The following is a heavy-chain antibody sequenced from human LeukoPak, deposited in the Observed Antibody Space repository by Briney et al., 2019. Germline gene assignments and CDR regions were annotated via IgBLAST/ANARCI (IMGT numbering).Heavy chain of an antibody. CDR3: ARDPTYYLRYGYFDS. CDR1: GGSISSRAQY. CDR2: IYHSGYT. D-gene: IGHD1-26*01. Sequence: PSETLSLTCTVSGGSISSRAQYWSWIRKAPGKGLEWVGFIYHSGYTSYNPSLRSRLTLSLDRSRNHFSLTLKSVTAADTAVYYCARDPTYYLRYGYFDSWGQGTLVTVSS. J-gene: IGHJ4*02. V-gene: IGHV4-30-2*01.